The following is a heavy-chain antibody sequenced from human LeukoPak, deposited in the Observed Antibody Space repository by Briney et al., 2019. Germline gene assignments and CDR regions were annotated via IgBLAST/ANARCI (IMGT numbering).Heavy chain of an antibody. CDR1: GGSFSGYY. J-gene: IGHJ6*02. CDR3: AKDDIVVVPASWSYYYGMDV. D-gene: IGHD2-2*01. V-gene: IGHV4-34*01. Sequence: SETLSLTCAVYGGSFSGYYWSWIRQPPGRGLEWIGEINHSGSTNYYPSPKSRVNIYVDTSKNQFSLKLSSVTAADTAVYYCAKDDIVVVPASWSYYYGMDVWGQGTPVTVSS. CDR2: INHSGST.